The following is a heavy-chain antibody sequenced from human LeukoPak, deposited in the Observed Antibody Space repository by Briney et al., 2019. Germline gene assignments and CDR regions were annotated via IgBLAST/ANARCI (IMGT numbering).Heavy chain of an antibody. CDR3: AKDAAGSSSWANY. V-gene: IGHV3-33*06. CDR1: GFTFSSFG. J-gene: IGHJ4*02. CDR2: IWYDGSNK. Sequence: GGSLRLSCAASGFTFSSFGMHWVRQAPGTGLEWVAVIWYDGSNKYYADSVKGRFTISRDNSKNTLSLQMNSLRAEDTAVYYCAKDAAGSSSWANYWGQGALVTVSS. D-gene: IGHD6-13*01.